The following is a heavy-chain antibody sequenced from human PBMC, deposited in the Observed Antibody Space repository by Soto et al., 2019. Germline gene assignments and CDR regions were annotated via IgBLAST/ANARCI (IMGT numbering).Heavy chain of an antibody. CDR2: IYYSGRT. J-gene: IGHJ4*02. CDR3: ARMRGLGEISPYLDY. CDR1: GGSISDYQ. Sequence: QVQLQESGPGLVKPSETLSLTCSISGGSISDYQWNWIRQPPGKGLEWIGYIYYSGRTNYNPSLNSRLTISLETSTRQFSLRLRSVTAADTAVYYCARMRGLGEISPYLDYWGQGALVTVSS. D-gene: IGHD3-16*01. V-gene: IGHV4-59*01.